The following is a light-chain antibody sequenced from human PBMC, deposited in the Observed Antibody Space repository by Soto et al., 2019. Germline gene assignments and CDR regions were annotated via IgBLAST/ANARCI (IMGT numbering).Light chain of an antibody. CDR3: QSYDSSNHVV. J-gene: IGLJ2*01. Sequence: NFMLTQPHSVSESPGKTVTISCIASSGSIASNYVQWYQQRPGSAPTTVIYEDNRRPSGVPDRFSGSIDSSSNSASLTISGLKSEDEADYYCQSYDSSNHVVFGGGTKLTVL. CDR2: EDN. CDR1: SGSIASNY. V-gene: IGLV6-57*02.